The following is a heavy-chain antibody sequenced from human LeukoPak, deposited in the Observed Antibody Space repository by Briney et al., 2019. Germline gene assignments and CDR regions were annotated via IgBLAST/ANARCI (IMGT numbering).Heavy chain of an antibody. V-gene: IGHV4-34*01. D-gene: IGHD2-15*01. CDR2: IYHSGST. J-gene: IGHJ4*02. CDR1: GGSFSGYY. Sequence: SETLSLTCAVYGGSFSGYYWSWIRQPPGKGLEWIGEIYHSGSTNYNPSLKSRVTISVDKSKNQFSLKLSSVTAADTAVYYCASLREDKRRRGYWGQGTLVTVSS. CDR3: ASLREDKRRRGY.